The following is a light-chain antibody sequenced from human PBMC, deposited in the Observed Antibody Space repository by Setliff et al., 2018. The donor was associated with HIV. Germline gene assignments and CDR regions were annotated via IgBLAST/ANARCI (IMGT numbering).Light chain of an antibody. CDR1: QSINSF. V-gene: IGKV1-39*01. Sequence: DIQMTQSPSSLSASVGDRVTITCRASQSINSFLNWYQQKPGKAPNLLIYAAFNLQSGVPSRFSGRGSGTDFTLTISSLQPEDFATYYCQQSYSTPWTFGQGTKVDIK. J-gene: IGKJ1*01. CDR2: AAF. CDR3: QQSYSTPWT.